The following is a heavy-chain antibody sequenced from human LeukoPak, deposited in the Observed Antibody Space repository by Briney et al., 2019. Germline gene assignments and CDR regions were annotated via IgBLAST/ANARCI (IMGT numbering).Heavy chain of an antibody. CDR2: ISSSSSYI. CDR1: GFTFSSYS. V-gene: IGHV3-21*01. D-gene: IGHD2-2*01. J-gene: IGHJ6*03. CDR3: ARVILGYCSSTSCYYYYYMDV. Sequence: GGSLRLTCAASGFTFSSYSMNWVRQAPGKGLEWVSSISSSSSYIYYADLVKGRFTISRDNAKNSLYLQMNSLRAEDTAVYYCARVILGYCSSTSCYYYYYMDVWGKGTTVTVSS.